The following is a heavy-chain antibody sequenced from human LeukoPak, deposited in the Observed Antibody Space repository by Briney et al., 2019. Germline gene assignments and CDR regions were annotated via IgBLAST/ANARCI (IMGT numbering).Heavy chain of an antibody. J-gene: IGHJ6*03. CDR1: GFTFSSYS. Sequence: GGSLRLSCAASGFTFSSYSMNWVRQAPGKGLEWVSFISSSSSYIYYADSVKGRFTISKDNAKNSLYLQMNSLRAEDTAVYYCARDKAGTTPYYYYCMDVWGKGTTVTVSS. V-gene: IGHV3-21*01. CDR3: ARDKAGTTPYYYYCMDV. D-gene: IGHD1-14*01. CDR2: ISSSSSYI.